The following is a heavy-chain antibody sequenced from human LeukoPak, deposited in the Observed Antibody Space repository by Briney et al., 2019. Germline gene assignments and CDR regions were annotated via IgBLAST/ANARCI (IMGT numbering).Heavy chain of an antibody. CDR2: MNPNSGDT. D-gene: IGHD2/OR15-2a*01. J-gene: IGHJ4*02. Sequence: ASVKVSCKASGYTFTSHDISWVRQATGQGLEWMGWMNPNSGDTGYARKFQGRVTLTRNPSISTAYMELSSLRSDDTAVYYCARGLEDYSTTTYPLLKYWGQGTLVTVAS. CDR3: ARGLEDYSTTTYPLLKY. CDR1: GYTFTSHD. V-gene: IGHV1-8*01.